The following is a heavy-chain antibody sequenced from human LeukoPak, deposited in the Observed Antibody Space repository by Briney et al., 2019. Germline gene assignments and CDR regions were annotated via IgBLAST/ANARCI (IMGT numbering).Heavy chain of an antibody. CDR3: ARYRCTTATCGFDP. Sequence: SETLSLTCTVSGGSISSGGYYWSWIRQPPGKGLEWIGYIYHSGSTYYNPSLKSRVTISVDRSKSQFSLNLSSVTAADTAVYYCARYRCTTATCGFDPWGQGALVTVSS. J-gene: IGHJ5*02. V-gene: IGHV4-30-2*01. CDR1: GGSISSGGYY. D-gene: IGHD2/OR15-2a*01. CDR2: IYHSGST.